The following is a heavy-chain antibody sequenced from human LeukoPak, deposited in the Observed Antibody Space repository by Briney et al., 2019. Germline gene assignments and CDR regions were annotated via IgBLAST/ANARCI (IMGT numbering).Heavy chain of an antibody. V-gene: IGHV3-48*03. Sequence: GGSLRLSCAASGFTFSSYEMNWVRLAPGKGLEWVSYISSSGSTKYYADSVKGRFTISRDNAKNSLSLQMNSLRAEDTAVYYCARDRLLEDRDYHYYYYMDVWGIGTTVTVSS. CDR1: GFTFSSYE. CDR3: ARDRLLEDRDYHYYYYMDV. CDR2: ISSSGSTK. D-gene: IGHD1-1*01. J-gene: IGHJ6*03.